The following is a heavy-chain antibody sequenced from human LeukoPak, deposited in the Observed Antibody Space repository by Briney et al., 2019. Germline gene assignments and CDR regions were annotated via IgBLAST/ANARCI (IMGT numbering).Heavy chain of an antibody. CDR2: INPSGGST. CDR1: GYTFTSYY. CDR3: ARDATGGSFAES. J-gene: IGHJ5*02. V-gene: IGHV1-46*01. Sequence: GVSVKVSCKASGYTFTSYYMHWVRQAPGEGLEWMGIINPSGGSTSYAQKFQGRVTMTRDMSTSTVYMELSSLRSEDTAVYYCARDATGGSFAESWGQGTLVTVSS. D-gene: IGHD2-21*01.